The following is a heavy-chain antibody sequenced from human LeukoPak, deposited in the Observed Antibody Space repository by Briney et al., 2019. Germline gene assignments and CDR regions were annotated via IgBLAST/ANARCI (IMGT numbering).Heavy chain of an antibody. J-gene: IGHJ4*02. V-gene: IGHV3-7*01. CDR3: ARPGYLVVQGYFDY. CDR1: GFSLSNYW. CDR2: INQDGSDK. Sequence: GGSLRLSCAASGFSLSNYWMSWVRQAPGKGLEWVANINQDGSDKYYVDSVMGRFTISKDNAKNSVYLQMNSLRAEDTAVYYCARPGYLVVQGYFDYWGQGTLVTVSS. D-gene: IGHD2-15*01.